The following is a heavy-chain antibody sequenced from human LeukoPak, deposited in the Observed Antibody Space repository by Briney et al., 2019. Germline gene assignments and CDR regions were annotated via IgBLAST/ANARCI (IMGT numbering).Heavy chain of an antibody. D-gene: IGHD3-22*01. CDR3: ARPYDTRGYFPDY. CDR2: ISRGSDHI. V-gene: IGHV3-21*01. J-gene: IGHJ4*02. Sequence: GGSLRLSCAASGFTFSSYAMNWVRQAPGKGLEWVSSISRGSDHIFYADSMKGRFTISRDNAKNSLYLQMNSLGAEDTAVYYCARPYDTRGYFPDYWGQGTLVSVSS. CDR1: GFTFSSYA.